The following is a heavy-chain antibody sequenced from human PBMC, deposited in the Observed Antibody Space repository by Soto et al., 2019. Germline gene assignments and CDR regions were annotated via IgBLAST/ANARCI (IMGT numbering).Heavy chain of an antibody. V-gene: IGHV4-39*01. Sequence: SETLSLTCSVSGDSITTNGYYWGWIRQPPGKGPQWIGNVYWTGSTFSHPSLTSRVFISVDTSKNEFSLRLTSVTAADTAVYYCARSHYTYGLLIDYWGPGTLVTVSS. CDR3: ARSHYTYGLLIDY. D-gene: IGHD2-8*01. J-gene: IGHJ4*02. CDR1: GDSITTNGYY. CDR2: VYWTGST.